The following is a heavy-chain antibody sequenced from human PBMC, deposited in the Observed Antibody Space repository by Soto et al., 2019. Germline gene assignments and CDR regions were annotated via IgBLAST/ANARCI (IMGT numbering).Heavy chain of an antibody. D-gene: IGHD7-27*01. CDR2: ISYDGSNK. V-gene: IGHV3-30-3*01. CDR3: ARDGVLWGLDY. J-gene: IGHJ4*02. CDR1: GFTFSSYA. Sequence: GGSLRLSCAASGFTFSSYAMHWVRQAPGKGLEWVAVISYDGSNKYYADSVKGRFTISRDNSKNTLYLQMNSLRAEDTAVYYCARDGVLWGLDYWGQGTLVTVSS.